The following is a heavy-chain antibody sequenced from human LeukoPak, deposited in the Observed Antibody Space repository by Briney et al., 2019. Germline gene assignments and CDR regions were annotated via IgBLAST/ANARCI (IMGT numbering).Heavy chain of an antibody. CDR2: IQPDGSGD. CDR1: GFTFSSYW. D-gene: IGHD6-13*01. CDR3: ANGRGSSGSR. V-gene: IGHV3-7*01. J-gene: IGHJ4*02. Sequence: PGGSLRLSCVASGFTFSSYWMSWVRQAPGKGLEWVANIQPDGSGDYYVDSVKGRFTLSRDNAKPSLYLQMNSLRAEDTAVYYCANGRGSSGSRWGQGIQVTVSS.